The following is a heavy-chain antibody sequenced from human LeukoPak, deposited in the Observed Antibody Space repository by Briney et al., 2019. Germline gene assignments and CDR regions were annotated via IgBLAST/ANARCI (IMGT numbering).Heavy chain of an antibody. J-gene: IGHJ6*02. D-gene: IGHD7-27*01. V-gene: IGHV1-69*13. CDR1: GGTFSSYA. CDR3: ARGEWGNYYYGMDV. Sequence: AASVKVSCKASGGTFSSYAISWVRQAPGQGLEWMGGIIPIFGTANYAQKFQGRVTITADESTSTAYMELSSLRSEDTAVYYCARGEWGNYYYGMDVWGQGATVTVSS. CDR2: IIPIFGTA.